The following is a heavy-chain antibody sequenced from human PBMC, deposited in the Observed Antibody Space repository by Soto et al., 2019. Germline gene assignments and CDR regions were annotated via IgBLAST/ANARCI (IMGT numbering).Heavy chain of an antibody. Sequence: PGGSLRLSCAASGFTFSSYGMHWVRQAPGKGLEWVAVIWYDGSNKYYADSVKGRFTISRDNSKNTLYLQMNSLRAEDTAVYYCARDLIAAAGNDAFDIWGQGTMVTVSS. D-gene: IGHD6-13*01. CDR2: IWYDGSNK. V-gene: IGHV3-33*01. CDR3: ARDLIAAAGNDAFDI. CDR1: GFTFSSYG. J-gene: IGHJ3*02.